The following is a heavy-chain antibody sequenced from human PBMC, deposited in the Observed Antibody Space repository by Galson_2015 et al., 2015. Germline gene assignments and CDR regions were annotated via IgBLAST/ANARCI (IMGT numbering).Heavy chain of an antibody. CDR2: ISGSSSTI. J-gene: IGHJ3*01. Sequence: SLRLSCAGSGFAFRSFTMSWIRQVPGKGLEWISHISGSSSTIHYADSVRGRFTISRDNDKSSVYLQMNNLRDDDTALHYCARAPYEADGFDVWGHGTVVTVSS. CDR3: ARAPYEADGFDV. V-gene: IGHV3-48*02. D-gene: IGHD5-12*01. CDR1: GFAFRSFT.